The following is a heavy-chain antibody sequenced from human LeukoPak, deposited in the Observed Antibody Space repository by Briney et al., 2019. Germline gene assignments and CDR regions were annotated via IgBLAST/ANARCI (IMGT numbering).Heavy chain of an antibody. CDR3: ATLAMVRGVIIPYYFDY. V-gene: IGHV4-39*01. CDR2: IYYSGST. J-gene: IGHJ4*02. Sequence: SETLSLTCTVSGGSISSSSYYWGWIRQPPGKGLEWIGSIYYSGSTYYNPSLKSRVTISVDTSKNQFSLKLSSVTAADTAVDYCATLAMVRGVIIPYYFDYWGQGTLVTVSS. D-gene: IGHD3-10*01. CDR1: GGSISSSSYY.